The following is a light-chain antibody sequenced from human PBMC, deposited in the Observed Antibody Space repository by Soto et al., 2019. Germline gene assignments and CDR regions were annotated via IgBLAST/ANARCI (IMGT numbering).Light chain of an antibody. J-gene: IGKJ2*01. CDR1: QSVSSSY. CDR2: GAS. V-gene: IGKV3-20*01. CDR3: QQYGSSPYT. Sequence: EIVLKQSPGTLSLSPGERATLSCRASQSVSSSYLAWYQQKPGPAPRLLIYGASSRATGITARFSGSRSGTDLTLTISRLEPEDFSVYYCQQYGSSPYTCGQGTKLEIK.